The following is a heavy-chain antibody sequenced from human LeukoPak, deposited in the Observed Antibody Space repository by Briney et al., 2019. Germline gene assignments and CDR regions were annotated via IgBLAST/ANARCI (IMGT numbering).Heavy chain of an antibody. V-gene: IGHV1-18*01. CDR1: GYTFTSYG. D-gene: IGHD4-17*01. CDR2: ISAYNGNT. CDR3: ASLRYGDYSFDY. Sequence: VASVKVSCKASGYTFTSYGISWVRQAPGQGLEWMGWISAYNGNTNYAQKLQGRVTMTTDTSTSTAYMELRSLRSDDTAVYYCASLRYGDYSFDYWGQGTLVTVSS. J-gene: IGHJ4*02.